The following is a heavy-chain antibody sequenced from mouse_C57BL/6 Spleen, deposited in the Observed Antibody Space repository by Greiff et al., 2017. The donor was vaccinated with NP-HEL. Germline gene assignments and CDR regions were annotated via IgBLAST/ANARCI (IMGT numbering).Heavy chain of an antibody. CDR2: ISYDGSN. Sequence: VQLKESGPGLVKPSQSLSLTCSVTGYSITSGYYWNWIRQFPGNKLEWMGYISYDGSNNYNPSLKNRISITRDTSKNQFFLKLNSVTTEDTATYYCARGGGTWGNFDYWGQGTTLTVSS. CDR1: GYSITSGYY. CDR3: ARGGGTWGNFDY. D-gene: IGHD3-3*01. J-gene: IGHJ2*01. V-gene: IGHV3-6*01.